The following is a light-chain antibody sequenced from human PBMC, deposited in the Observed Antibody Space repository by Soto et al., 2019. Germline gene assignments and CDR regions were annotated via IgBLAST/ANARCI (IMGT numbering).Light chain of an antibody. J-gene: IGKJ2*01. CDR3: QQYGSSPYT. CDR2: AAT. Sequence: EIVLTQSPDTLSLSPGERAALSCRASQSVRDSFLAWYQQKPGQSPRLLIYAATSRATGIPERFSGSGSETDFTRTIYRLEPEDFAVYYCQQYGSSPYTFGQGTKLEIK. CDR1: QSVRDSF. V-gene: IGKV3-20*01.